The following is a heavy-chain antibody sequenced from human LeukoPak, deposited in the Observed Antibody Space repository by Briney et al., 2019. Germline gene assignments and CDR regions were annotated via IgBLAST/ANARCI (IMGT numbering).Heavy chain of an antibody. Sequence: AGGSLRLSCAASGFTVSSNYMSWVRQALGRGLDWVSSISDNGDDTYYADSVKGRFTISRDKSTNTLYLQMNSLRADDTAVYYCAKGYYGNYVAVDYWGQGTLVTVSS. CDR2: ISDNGDDT. V-gene: IGHV3-23*01. J-gene: IGHJ4*02. CDR1: GFTVSSNY. D-gene: IGHD4-11*01. CDR3: AKGYYGNYVAVDY.